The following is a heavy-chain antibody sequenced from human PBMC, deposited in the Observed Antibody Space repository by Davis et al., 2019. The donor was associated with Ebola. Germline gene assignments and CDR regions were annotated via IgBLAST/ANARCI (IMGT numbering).Heavy chain of an antibody. V-gene: IGHV5-51*01. J-gene: IGHJ3*02. Sequence: GESLKISCKGSGYSFADQWIGWVRQLPGKGLEWMGIIFTGDSDTRYSPSFRGQVTISADKSFKTAFLHWSSLKASDTAMYYCATLRRTITGMDDGFDIWGQGTMVTVSP. CDR3: ATLRRTITGMDDGFDI. CDR2: IFTGDSDT. CDR1: GYSFADQW. D-gene: IGHD2-8*02.